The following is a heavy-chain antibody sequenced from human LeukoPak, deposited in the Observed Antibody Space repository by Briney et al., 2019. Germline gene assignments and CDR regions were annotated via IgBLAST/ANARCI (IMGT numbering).Heavy chain of an antibody. CDR3: ARGDWAPEY. Sequence: ASVKVSCKASGYTFTGYYMHWVRQAPGQGLEWMGGFDPEDGVTIYAQKFQGRVTMTRNTSISTAYMELSSLRSEDTAVYYCARGDWAPEYWGQGTLVTVSS. J-gene: IGHJ4*02. D-gene: IGHD3-9*01. CDR2: FDPEDGVT. V-gene: IGHV1-2*02. CDR1: GYTFTGYY.